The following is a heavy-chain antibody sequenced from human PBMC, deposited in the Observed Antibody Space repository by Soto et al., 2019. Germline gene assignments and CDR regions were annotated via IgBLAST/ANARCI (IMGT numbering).Heavy chain of an antibody. CDR2: ISYDGSNK. V-gene: IGHV3-30-3*01. D-gene: IGHD5-18*01. CDR1: GFTFSSYA. Sequence: GGSLRLSCAASGFTFSSYAMHWVRQAPGKGLEWVAVISYDGSNKYYADSVKGRFTISRDNSKNTLYLQMNSLRAEDTAVYYCARVSRSAMVYYYYYGMDVWGQGTTVTVSS. J-gene: IGHJ6*02. CDR3: ARVSRSAMVYYYYYGMDV.